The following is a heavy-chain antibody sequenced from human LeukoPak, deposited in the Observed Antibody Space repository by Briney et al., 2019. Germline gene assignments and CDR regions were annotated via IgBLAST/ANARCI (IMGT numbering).Heavy chain of an antibody. Sequence: SETLSLTCTVSGGSISSLYWNWIRQPPGKGLEWIGYIFQTETTNYNPSLKDRVTISGDMFKNQYSLRLTSVTAADTAVYYCARGGDISALLDYWGQGTLVTVSS. CDR1: GGSISSLY. J-gene: IGHJ4*02. D-gene: IGHD3-22*01. CDR2: IFQTETT. V-gene: IGHV4-59*11. CDR3: ARGGDISALLDY.